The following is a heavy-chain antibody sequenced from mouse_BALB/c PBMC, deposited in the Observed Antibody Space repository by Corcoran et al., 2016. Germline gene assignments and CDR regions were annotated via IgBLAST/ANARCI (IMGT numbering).Heavy chain of an antibody. V-gene: IGHV1-4*02. CDR1: GYTFTSYT. J-gene: IGHJ3*01. D-gene: IGHD2-14*01. CDR2: INPSSGYT. CDR3: ERGYYYWYDVGAY. Sequence: QVQLQQSAAELARPGASVKMSCKASGYTFTSYTMHWVKQRPGQGLEWIGYINPSSGYTEYNQKFKDKTTLTADKSSSTAYMQLSSLTSEDSAVYDCERGYYYWYDVGAYWGEGSLVTVSA.